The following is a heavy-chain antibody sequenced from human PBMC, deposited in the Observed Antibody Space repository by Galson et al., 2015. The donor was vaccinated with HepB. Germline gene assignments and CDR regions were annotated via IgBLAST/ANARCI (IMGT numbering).Heavy chain of an antibody. CDR1: GFTFSSYS. Sequence: SLRLSCAASGFTFSSYSMNWVRQAPGKGLECVSCISTSSSYTYYADSVKGRFTISRDNTKNSLYLQMNSLRAEDTAVYFCARAGSSSTWGGDYYFDHWGQGTLVTVSS. CDR2: ISTSSSYT. CDR3: ARAGSSSTWGGDYYFDH. V-gene: IGHV3-21*01. J-gene: IGHJ4*02. D-gene: IGHD6-6*01.